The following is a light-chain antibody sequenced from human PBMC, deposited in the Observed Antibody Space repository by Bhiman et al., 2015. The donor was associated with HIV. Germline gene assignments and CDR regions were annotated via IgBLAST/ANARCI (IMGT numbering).Light chain of an antibody. J-gene: IGLJ2*01. CDR3: CSYAGTSTYVV. Sequence: QSALTQPPSASGSPGQSVTISCTGTSSDVGGYNYVSWYQHHPGKAPKLMIYEVNKRPSGVSDRFSGSRSGNTASLTISGLQAEDEGDYYCCSYAGTSTYVVFGGGTKLTVL. CDR1: SSDVGGYNY. CDR2: EVN. V-gene: IGLV2-8*01.